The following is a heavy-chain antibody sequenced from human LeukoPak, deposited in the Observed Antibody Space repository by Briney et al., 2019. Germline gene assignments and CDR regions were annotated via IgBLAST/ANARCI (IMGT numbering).Heavy chain of an antibody. Sequence: GGSLRLSCAASGFTFSRNTMNWVRQASGKGLEWVSSISSQSSYIYYADSVKGRFTISRDNARNSLYLQMNSLRAEDTAVYYCARSHGYSDEGMEIDYWGQGTLVTVSS. V-gene: IGHV3-21*01. D-gene: IGHD5-18*01. J-gene: IGHJ4*02. CDR3: ARSHGYSDEGMEIDY. CDR1: GFTFSRNT. CDR2: ISSQSSYI.